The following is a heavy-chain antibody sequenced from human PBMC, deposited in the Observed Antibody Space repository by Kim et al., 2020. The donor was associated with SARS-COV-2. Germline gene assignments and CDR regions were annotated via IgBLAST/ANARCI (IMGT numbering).Heavy chain of an antibody. D-gene: IGHD1-26*01. V-gene: IGHV3-30*18. Sequence: GGSLRLSCAASGFTFSSYGMHWVRQAPGKGLEWVAVISYDGSNKYYADSVKGRFTISRDNSKNTLYLQMNSLRAEDTAVYYCAKPGGQWELPHFDYWGQGTLVTVSS. CDR2: ISYDGSNK. J-gene: IGHJ4*02. CDR3: AKPGGQWELPHFDY. CDR1: GFTFSSYG.